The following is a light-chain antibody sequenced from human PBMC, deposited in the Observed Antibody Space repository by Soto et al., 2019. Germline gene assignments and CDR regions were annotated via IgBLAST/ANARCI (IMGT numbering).Light chain of an antibody. CDR3: QHYNSYSEA. V-gene: IGKV3-11*01. Sequence: PGDRATLSCRASPSVSAYLAWYQQKPGQPPRLLIYDASKRATGIPPRFSGSGSTTDFTLTISSLQPDDFATYYCQHYNSYSEAFGQGTKLDIK. J-gene: IGKJ1*01. CDR2: DAS. CDR1: PSVSAY.